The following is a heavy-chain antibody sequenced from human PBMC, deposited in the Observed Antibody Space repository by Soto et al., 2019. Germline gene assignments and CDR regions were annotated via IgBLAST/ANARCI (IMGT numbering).Heavy chain of an antibody. V-gene: IGHV3-21*01. Sequence: GGSLRLSCAASGFTFSSYSMNWVRQAPGKGLEWVSSISSSSSYIYYADSVKGRFTISRDNAKNSLYLQMNSLRAEDTAVYYCARDINYDILTGKGGYMDVWGQGTTVTVSS. D-gene: IGHD3-9*01. CDR1: GFTFSSYS. J-gene: IGHJ6*02. CDR3: ARDINYDILTGKGGYMDV. CDR2: ISSSSSYI.